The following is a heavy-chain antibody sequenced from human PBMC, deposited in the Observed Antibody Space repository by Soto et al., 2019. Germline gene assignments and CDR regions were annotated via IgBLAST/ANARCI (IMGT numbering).Heavy chain of an antibody. CDR1: GGSISTSRSC. V-gene: IGHV4-39*01. CDR2: IFYSGST. CDR3: ARQPTTGDTDLWFDP. Sequence: SETLSLTWSVSGGSISTSRSCWAWIRQPPGKGLEWLANIFYSGSTFYNPSLASRVSVSVDTSKNEFSLKLRSVTAADTAVYYCARQPTTGDTDLWFDPWGQGTLVTVSS. D-gene: IGHD2-21*01. J-gene: IGHJ5*02.